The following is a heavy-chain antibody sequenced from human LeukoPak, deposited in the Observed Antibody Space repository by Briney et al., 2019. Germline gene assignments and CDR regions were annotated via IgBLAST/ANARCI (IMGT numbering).Heavy chain of an antibody. J-gene: IGHJ3*01. CDR3: ARGRIITIYGVDQHDAYDF. V-gene: IGHV1-18*01. D-gene: IGHD3-3*01. Sequence: ASVKVSCKASGGTFSSYAISWVRQAPGQGLEWMGWISSDNDKTDYGQKFQGRVTMTTDTSTTTVYMELRSLRSDDTAVYYCARGRIITIYGVDQHDAYDFWRQGTMVTVSS. CDR2: ISSDNDKT. CDR1: GGTFSSYA.